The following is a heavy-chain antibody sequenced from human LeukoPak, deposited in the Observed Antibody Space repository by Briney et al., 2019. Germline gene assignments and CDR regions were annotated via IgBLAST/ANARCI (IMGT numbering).Heavy chain of an antibody. CDR3: ASQSYARFDP. J-gene: IGHJ5*02. Sequence: GGSLRLSCAASGFIFSNYAMQWVRQAPGKGLEWVSSISSSSSYIYYADSVKGRFTISRDNARNSLFLQMNNLRVEDTAVYYCASQSYARFDPWGQGTLVIVSS. V-gene: IGHV3-21*01. CDR1: GFIFSNYA. CDR2: ISSSSSYI. D-gene: IGHD3-16*01.